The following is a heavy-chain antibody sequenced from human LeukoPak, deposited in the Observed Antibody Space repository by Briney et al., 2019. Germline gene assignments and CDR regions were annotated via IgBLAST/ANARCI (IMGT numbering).Heavy chain of an antibody. Sequence: SETLSLTCAVYGGSFSGYYWSWIRQPPGKGLQWIGEINHSRSTNYNPSLKSRVTISLDTSKNQFSLKLSSVTAADTAVYYCARGPLTMTRGFDPWGQGTLVTVSS. CDR2: INHSRST. CDR3: ARGPLTMTRGFDP. J-gene: IGHJ5*02. V-gene: IGHV4-34*01. D-gene: IGHD4-17*01. CDR1: GGSFSGYY.